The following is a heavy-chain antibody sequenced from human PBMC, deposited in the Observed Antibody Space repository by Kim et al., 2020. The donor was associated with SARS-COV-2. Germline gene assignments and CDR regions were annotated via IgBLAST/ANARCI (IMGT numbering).Heavy chain of an antibody. Sequence: GGSLRLSCAASGFTFSSYAMHWVRQAPGKGLEWVAVISYDGSNKYYADSVKGRFTISRDNSKNTLYLQMNSLRAEDTAVYYCARDTVTMGFGYYGMDVWGQGTTVTVSS. D-gene: IGHD4-17*01. CDR1: GFTFSSYA. CDR3: ARDTVTMGFGYYGMDV. V-gene: IGHV3-30*04. CDR2: ISYDGSNK. J-gene: IGHJ6*02.